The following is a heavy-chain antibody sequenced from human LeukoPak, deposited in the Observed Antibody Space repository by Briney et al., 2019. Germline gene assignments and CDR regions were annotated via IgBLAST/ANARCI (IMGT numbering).Heavy chain of an antibody. CDR3: ARSLSSSPNAFDI. CDR1: GYSFTSNW. CDR2: IYPGDSDT. Sequence: GESLKISCKGSGYSFTSNWIGWVRQMPGKGLEWMGIIYPGDSDTRYSPSFQGQVTISVDKSISTAYIQWSSLKASDTAMYYCARSLSSSPNAFDIWGQGTMVTVSS. V-gene: IGHV5-51*01. D-gene: IGHD6-6*01. J-gene: IGHJ3*02.